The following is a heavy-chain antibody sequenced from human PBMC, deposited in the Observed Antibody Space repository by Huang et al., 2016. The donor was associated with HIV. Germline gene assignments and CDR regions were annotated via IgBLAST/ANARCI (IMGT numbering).Heavy chain of an antibody. CDR1: GFTFSTYS. D-gene: IGHD4-17*01. CDR2: MSSGSSYI. J-gene: IGHJ4*02. V-gene: IGHV3-21*01. Sequence: EVQLVESGGGLVKPGGSLRLSCAASGFTFSTYSMNWVRQAPGKGLVWVASMSSGSSYIYYADSLKGRFTISRDNAKNSLYLQMDSLRVEDTAVYYCAKMTTVTHADYWGQGTLVTVSS. CDR3: AKMTTVTHADY.